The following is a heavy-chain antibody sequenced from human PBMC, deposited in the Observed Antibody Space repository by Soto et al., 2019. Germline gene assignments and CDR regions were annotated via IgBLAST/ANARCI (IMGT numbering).Heavy chain of an antibody. CDR1: GYTFTSYA. J-gene: IGHJ6*03. CDR2: INAGNGNT. Sequence: ASVKVSCKASGYTFTSYAMHWVRQAPGQRLEWMGWINAGNGNTKYSQKFQGRVTITRDTSASTAYMELSSLRSEDTAVYYCARLYISSSSHLYYMDVWGKGTTVTVSS. D-gene: IGHD6-13*01. V-gene: IGHV1-3*01. CDR3: ARLYISSSSHLYYMDV.